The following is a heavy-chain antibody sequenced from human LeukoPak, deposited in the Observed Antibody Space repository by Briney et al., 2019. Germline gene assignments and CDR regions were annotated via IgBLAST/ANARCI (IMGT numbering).Heavy chain of an antibody. V-gene: IGHV4-39*07. Sequence: PSETLSLTCTVSGGSISSSSYYWGWIRQPPGKGLEWIGSIYYSGSTYYNPSLKGRVTISVDTSKNQFSLKLSSVTAADTAVYYCARVERYSSWYYYMDVWGKGTTVTVSS. D-gene: IGHD5-18*01. CDR2: IYYSGST. CDR1: GGSISSSSYY. CDR3: ARVERYSSWYYYMDV. J-gene: IGHJ6*03.